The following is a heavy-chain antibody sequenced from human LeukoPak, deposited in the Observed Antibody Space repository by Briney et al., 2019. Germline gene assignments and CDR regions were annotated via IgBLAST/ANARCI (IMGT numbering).Heavy chain of an antibody. V-gene: IGHV1-8*01. CDR3: AKVFHWDNFFDP. CDR2: MNPNTGNT. J-gene: IGHJ5*02. CDR1: GYKFTSYD. Sequence: EASVTVSCKASGYKFTSYDIDWVRQAAGQGPEWMGWMNPNTGNTAYAQKFQGRVVMSRDTATATAFMELSGLRPDDTAVYYCAKVFHWDNFFDPWGQGTLVTVTS. D-gene: IGHD7-27*01.